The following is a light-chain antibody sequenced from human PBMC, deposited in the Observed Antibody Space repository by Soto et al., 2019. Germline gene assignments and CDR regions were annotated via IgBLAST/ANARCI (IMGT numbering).Light chain of an antibody. J-gene: IGKJ1*01. CDR2: VAP. Sequence: DIQMTQSPSSLSASVGDRVTITCRASQSISGYLNWYQQKSGKASNLLLYVAPNLQGGVPPRLSGSGSGTEFTLPISSLQPEAVATNYYQQSYFSPQTFGQGTKVDSK. CDR3: QQSYFSPQT. V-gene: IGKV1-39*01. CDR1: QSISGY.